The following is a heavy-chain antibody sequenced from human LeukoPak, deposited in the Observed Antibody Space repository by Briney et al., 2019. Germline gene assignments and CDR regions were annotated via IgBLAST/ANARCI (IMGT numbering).Heavy chain of an antibody. V-gene: IGHV3-21*01. CDR2: ISSSNSYR. Sequence: GGSLRLSCAASGFTFSSYRMTWVRQAPGKVLEYISSISSSNSYRYYADSVKGRFTISRDNAKNSLYLQMNSLRAEDTAVYYCASSPILRYFDWLREKVMDVWGKGTTVTVSS. CDR3: ASSPILRYFDWLREKVMDV. J-gene: IGHJ6*04. D-gene: IGHD3-9*01. CDR1: GFTFSSYR.